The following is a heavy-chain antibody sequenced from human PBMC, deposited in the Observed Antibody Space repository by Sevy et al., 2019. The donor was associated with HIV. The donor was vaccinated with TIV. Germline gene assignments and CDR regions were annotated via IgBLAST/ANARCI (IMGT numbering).Heavy chain of an antibody. D-gene: IGHD3-16*01. CDR2: ISYDGRNNK. CDR1: GFTFSDYR. Sequence: LSLTCAASGFTFSDYRMHWVRQAPGKGLEWVAVISYDGRNNKYNADSVKGRFTISRDNSKNTVYLQMNSLRDEDTAIYYCARDRGEILSSAFDYWGQGTLVTVSS. J-gene: IGHJ4*02. V-gene: IGHV3-30*04. CDR3: ARDRGEILSSAFDY.